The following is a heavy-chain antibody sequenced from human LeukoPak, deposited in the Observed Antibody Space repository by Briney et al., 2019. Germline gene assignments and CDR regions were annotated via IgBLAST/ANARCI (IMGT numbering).Heavy chain of an antibody. Sequence: ASVKDSCKASGGTFSSYAISWVRQAPGRGLEWMGGIIPIFGTANYAQKFQGRVTITADESTSTAYMELSSLRSEDTAVYYCARYITGINAAFDIWGQGTMVTVSS. CDR1: GGTFSSYA. CDR2: IIPIFGTA. J-gene: IGHJ3*02. V-gene: IGHV1-69*13. D-gene: IGHD1-20*01. CDR3: ARYITGINAAFDI.